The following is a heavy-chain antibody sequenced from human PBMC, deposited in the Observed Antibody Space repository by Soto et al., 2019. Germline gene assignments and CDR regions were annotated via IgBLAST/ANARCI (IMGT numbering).Heavy chain of an antibody. Sequence: QAQLMQSGAEVKKPGSSVKVSCMASGGTFSGYAINWVRQAPGQGLEWMGGIIPLLGITDYGQKFQGRITIAADESTGTAYMDMRGLRSEDTAVYYCERDTRSITGTTSSEDVQHWGQGTLVSVAS. CDR2: IIPLLGIT. CDR3: ERDTRSITGTTSSEDVQH. J-gene: IGHJ1*01. CDR1: GGTFSGYA. V-gene: IGHV1-69*01. D-gene: IGHD1-20*01.